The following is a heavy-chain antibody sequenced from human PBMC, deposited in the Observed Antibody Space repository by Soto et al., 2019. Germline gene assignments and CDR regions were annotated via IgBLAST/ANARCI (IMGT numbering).Heavy chain of an antibody. CDR1: GYTFSGYY. Sequence: ASVKVSCKASGYTFSGYYIHWLRQAPGQGLEWMGWINPNSGGTNYAQKFQGRVTVTRDTPTSTAYMELSRLTSDDTAVYYCARSLTEGYCTITGCYTRPLYGMDVWGQGPRVTFS. CDR3: ARSLTEGYCTITGCYTRPLYGMDV. J-gene: IGHJ6*02. D-gene: IGHD2-2*02. CDR2: INPNSGGT. V-gene: IGHV1-2*02.